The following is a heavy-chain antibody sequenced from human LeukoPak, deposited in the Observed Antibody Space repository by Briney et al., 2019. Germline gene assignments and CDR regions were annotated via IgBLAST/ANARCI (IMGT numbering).Heavy chain of an antibody. CDR3: AREGCSGTSCFNWFDP. J-gene: IGHJ5*02. Sequence: SETLSLTCTVSGGSISSYYWSWIRQPPGKGLEWIGYIYYSGSTNYNPSLKSRVTISVDTSKNQFSLKLSSVTAADTAVYYCAREGCSGTSCFNWFDPWGQGTLVTVSS. D-gene: IGHD2-2*01. CDR1: GGSISSYY. V-gene: IGHV4-59*01. CDR2: IYYSGST.